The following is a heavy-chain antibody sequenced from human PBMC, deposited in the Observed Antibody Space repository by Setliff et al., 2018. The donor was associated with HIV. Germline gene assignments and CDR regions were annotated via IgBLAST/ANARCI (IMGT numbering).Heavy chain of an antibody. D-gene: IGHD2-21*01. CDR3: ATTGQGRAYFDF. J-gene: IGHJ4*02. V-gene: IGHV4-34*01. Sequence: SETLSLTCTVSGEPFNGFYWTWIRQPPGKGLEWIGDVNPTGRPNYSPSLKSRVTMSLDTSKNQFSPNLKSVTAADTALYYCATTGQGRAYFDFWGQGSLVTVSS. CDR2: VNPTGRP. CDR1: GEPFNGFY.